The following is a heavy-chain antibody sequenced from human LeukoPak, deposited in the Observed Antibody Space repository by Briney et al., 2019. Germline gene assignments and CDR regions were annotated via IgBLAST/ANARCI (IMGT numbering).Heavy chain of an antibody. CDR2: ITTGGGAT. CDR3: ARGGWGNAFDI. D-gene: IGHD7-27*01. J-gene: IGHJ3*02. V-gene: IGHV3-23*01. Sequence: GGSLRLSCAASGFTFSNYAMTWVRQAPGKGLEWVSTITTGGGATYYADSVKGRFTISRDSSKNTLYLQMNSLRAEDTAVYYCARGGWGNAFDIWGQGTMVTVSS. CDR1: GFTFSNYA.